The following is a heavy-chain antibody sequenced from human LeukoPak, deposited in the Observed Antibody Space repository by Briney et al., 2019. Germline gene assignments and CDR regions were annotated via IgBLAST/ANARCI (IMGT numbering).Heavy chain of an antibody. J-gene: IGHJ6*02. D-gene: IGHD6-19*01. CDR1: GFIFDDYA. Sequence: PGGSLRLSCAASGFIFDDYAMHWVRQAPGKGLEWVSGISWNSGSIGYADSVKGRFTISRDNAKNSLYLQMNSLRAEDTALYYCAKDKGVAVAGRYYYYYYGMDVWGQGTTVTVSS. V-gene: IGHV3-9*01. CDR2: ISWNSGSI. CDR3: AKDKGVAVAGRYYYYYYGMDV.